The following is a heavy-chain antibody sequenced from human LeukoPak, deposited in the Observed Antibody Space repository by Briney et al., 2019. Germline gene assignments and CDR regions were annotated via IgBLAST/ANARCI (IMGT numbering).Heavy chain of an antibody. CDR3: AKDHDYAGVYAFDI. Sequence: PGGSLRLSCAASGFTFSSYAMTWVRQAPGEGLEWVSVISGSGDNTYHADSVKGRFTISRDNSKNTLYLQMNSLRAEDTAVYYCAKDHDYAGVYAFDIWGQGTMVTVSS. V-gene: IGHV3-23*01. D-gene: IGHD4-17*01. CDR1: GFTFSSYA. CDR2: ISGSGDNT. J-gene: IGHJ3*02.